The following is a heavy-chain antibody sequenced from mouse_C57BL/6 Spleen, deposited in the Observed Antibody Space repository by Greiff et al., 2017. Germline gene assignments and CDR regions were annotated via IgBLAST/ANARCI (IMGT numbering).Heavy chain of an antibody. J-gene: IGHJ3*01. CDR2: ILPGSGST. CDR1: GYTFTGYW. CDR3: AREWRPYYGYCWFAY. V-gene: IGHV1-9*01. Sequence: VQLQQSGAELMKPGASVKLSCKATGYTFTGYWIEWVKQRPGHGLEWIGEILPGSGSTNYNEKFKGKATFTADTSSNTAYMQLSSLKTVDCAIYYCAREWRPYYGYCWFAYWGQGTLVTVSA. D-gene: IGHD2-3*01.